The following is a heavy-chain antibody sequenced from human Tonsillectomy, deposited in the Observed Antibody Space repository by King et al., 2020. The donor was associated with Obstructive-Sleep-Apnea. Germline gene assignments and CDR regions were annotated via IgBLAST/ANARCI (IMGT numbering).Heavy chain of an antibody. D-gene: IGHD3-22*01. V-gene: IGHV4-34*01. CDR3: ARIAITMIVVDPRDAFDI. CDR1: GGSFSGYY. CDR2: INHSGST. J-gene: IGHJ3*02. Sequence: VQLQQWGAGLLKPSETLSLTCAVYGGSFSGYYWSWIRQPPGKGLEWIGEINHSGSTNYNPSLKCRVTISVDTSKNQFTLKLSSVTAADTAVYYCARIAITMIVVDPRDAFDIWGKGTMVTVSS.